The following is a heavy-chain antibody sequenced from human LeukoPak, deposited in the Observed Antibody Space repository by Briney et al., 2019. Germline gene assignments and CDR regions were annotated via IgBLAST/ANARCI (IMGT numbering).Heavy chain of an antibody. Sequence: SETLSLTCAVSGGSISSGGYSWSWIRQPPGKGLEWIGYIYHSGSTYYNPPLKSRVTISVDRSKNQFSLKLSSVTAADTAVYYCARVGSSSWYPYFDYWGQGTLVTVSS. CDR3: ARVGSSSWYPYFDY. CDR2: IYHSGST. D-gene: IGHD6-13*01. CDR1: GGSISSGGYS. V-gene: IGHV4-30-2*01. J-gene: IGHJ4*02.